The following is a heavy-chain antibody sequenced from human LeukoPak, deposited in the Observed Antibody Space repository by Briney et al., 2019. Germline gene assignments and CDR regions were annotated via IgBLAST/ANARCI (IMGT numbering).Heavy chain of an antibody. V-gene: IGHV3-48*04. CDR3: ARAPNVGTPDY. J-gene: IGHJ4*02. D-gene: IGHD7-27*01. CDR1: GFTFSSYN. CDR2: ISSSSTTI. Sequence: GGSLRLSCAASGFTFSSYNMNWVRQAPGKGLEWVPYISSSSTTIYYADSVRGRFTISRDNAKNTLYLQMNSLRAEDTAVYYCARAPNVGTPDYWGQGTLVTVSS.